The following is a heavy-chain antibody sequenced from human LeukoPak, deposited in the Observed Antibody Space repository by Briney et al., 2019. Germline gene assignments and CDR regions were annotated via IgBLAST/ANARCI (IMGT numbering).Heavy chain of an antibody. CDR3: ARDHCSSTNFCLGYAFDI. D-gene: IGHD2-2*01. CDR2: ISSSSSYI. CDR1: GFTFSSYS. V-gene: IGHV3-21*01. J-gene: IGHJ3*02. Sequence: PGGSLRLSCAASGFTFSSYSMNWVRQAPGKGLEWVSSISSSSSYIYYADSVKGRFTISRDNAKNSLYLQMNSLRAEDTAVYYCARDHCSSTNFCLGYAFDIWGQGTMVTVSS.